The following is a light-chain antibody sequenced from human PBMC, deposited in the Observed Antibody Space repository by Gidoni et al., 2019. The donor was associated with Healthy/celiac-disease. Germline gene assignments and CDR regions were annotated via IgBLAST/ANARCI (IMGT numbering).Light chain of an antibody. V-gene: IGKV4-1*01. CDR3: QQYYSTPLA. CDR1: QSVLYSSNNKNY. CDR2: WAS. J-gene: IGKJ4*01. Sequence: DIVMTQSPDSLAVSLGERATINCKFSQSVLYSSNNKNYLAWYQQKPGQPPKLLIYWASTRESGVPDRFSGSGSATDFTLTISSLQAEDVAVYYCQQYYSTPLAFGGGTKVEIK.